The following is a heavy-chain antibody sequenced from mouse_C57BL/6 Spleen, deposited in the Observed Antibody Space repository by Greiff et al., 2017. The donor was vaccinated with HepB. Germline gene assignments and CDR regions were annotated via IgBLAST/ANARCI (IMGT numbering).Heavy chain of an antibody. J-gene: IGHJ3*01. CDR2: ISDGGSYT. CDR3: ASQGDDYDGAWFAY. D-gene: IGHD2-4*01. Sequence: EVHLVESGGGLVKPGGSLKLSCAASGFTFSSYAMSWVRQTPEKRLEWVATISDGGSYTYYPDNVKGRFTISRDNAKNNLYLQMSHLKSEDTAMYYCASQGDDYDGAWFAYWGQGTLVTVSA. V-gene: IGHV5-4*01. CDR1: GFTFSSYA.